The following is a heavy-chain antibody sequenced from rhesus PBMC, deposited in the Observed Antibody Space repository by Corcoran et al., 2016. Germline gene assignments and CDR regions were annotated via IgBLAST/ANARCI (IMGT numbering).Heavy chain of an antibody. CDR1: GGSISDSYR. CDR3: AREVAAAGPFDY. D-gene: IGHD6S26*01. V-gene: IGHV4S10*01. CDR2: TYGSSTRT. J-gene: IGHJ4*01. Sequence: QVQLQESGPGVVKPSETLSLTCAVSGGSISDSYRWSWIRPPPGKGLGWIGYTYGSSTRTNYYPSLKSRVTISKDTSKHQFSLKLSSVTAADTAVYYCAREVAAAGPFDYWGQGVLVTVSS.